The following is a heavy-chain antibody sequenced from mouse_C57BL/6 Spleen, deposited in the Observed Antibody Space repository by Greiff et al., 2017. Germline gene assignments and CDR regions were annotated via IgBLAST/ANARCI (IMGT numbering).Heavy chain of an antibody. J-gene: IGHJ3*01. CDR1: GYTFTDYN. CDR2: INPNNGGT. V-gene: IGHV1-22*01. D-gene: IGHD1-1*01. Sequence: EVQLHQSGPELVKPGASVKMSCKASGYTFTDYNLHWVKQSHGKSLEWIGYINPNNGGTSYNQKFKGKATLTVNKSSSTAYLELRSLTSEDSAVYYCARDYGSSGRFAYWGQGTLVTVSA. CDR3: ARDYGSSGRFAY.